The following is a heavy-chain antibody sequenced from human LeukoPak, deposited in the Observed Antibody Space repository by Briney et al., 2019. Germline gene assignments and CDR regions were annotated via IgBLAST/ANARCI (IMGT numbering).Heavy chain of an antibody. CDR2: INHSGST. J-gene: IGHJ6*02. V-gene: IGHV4-34*01. CDR3: ARGRVDGYIWGSYWQIPQDV. D-gene: IGHD3-16*01. Sequence: SETLSLTCAVYGGSFSGYYWSWIRQPPGKGLEWIGEINHSGSTNYNPSLKSRVTISVDTSKNQFSLKLSSVTAADTAVYYCARGRVDGYIWGSYWQIPQDVWGQGTTVTVSS. CDR1: GGSFSGYY.